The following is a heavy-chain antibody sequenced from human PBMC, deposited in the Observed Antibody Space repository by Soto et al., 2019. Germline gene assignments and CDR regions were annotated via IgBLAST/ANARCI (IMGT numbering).Heavy chain of an antibody. CDR2: INPNSGGT. CDR1: GYTFTGYY. V-gene: IGHV1-2*04. D-gene: IGHD3-3*01. J-gene: IGHJ6*02. CDR3: ARGVLRFLEWLFPTKYYYYGMDV. Sequence: ASVKVSCKASGYTFTGYYMHWVRQAPGQGLEWMGWINPNSGGTNYAQKFQGWVTMTRDTSISTAYMELSRLRSDDTAVYYCARGVLRFLEWLFPTKYYYYGMDVWGQGTTVTVSS.